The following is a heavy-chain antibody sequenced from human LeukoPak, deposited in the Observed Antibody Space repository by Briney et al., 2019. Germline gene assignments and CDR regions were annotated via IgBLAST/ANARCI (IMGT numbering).Heavy chain of an antibody. V-gene: IGHV3-48*04. Sequence: GGSLRLSCAASGFTFSSYSMNWVRQAPGKGLEWVSYISTSSRTIYYADSVKGRFTISRDNAKNSLYLQMSSLRAEDTAVYYCARDSEQWLGYYFDYWGQGTLVTVSS. J-gene: IGHJ4*02. CDR1: GFTFSSYS. CDR2: ISTSSRTI. D-gene: IGHD6-19*01. CDR3: ARDSEQWLGYYFDY.